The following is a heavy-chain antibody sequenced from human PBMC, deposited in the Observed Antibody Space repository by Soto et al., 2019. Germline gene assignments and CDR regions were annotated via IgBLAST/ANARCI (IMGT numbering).Heavy chain of an antibody. V-gene: IGHV3-30*18. J-gene: IGHJ6*02. CDR1: GFTFSSYG. CDR2: ISYDGINK. CDR3: AKSPSSKNYYYSYYGMDV. Sequence: GGSMRLSCAASGFTFSSYGIHWVRQAPGKGLEWVSVISYDGINKFYADSVKGRFSIAKDNSKNTVYLQMNSLRAEDTAVYYCAKSPSSKNYYYSYYGMDVWGQGTTVTVSS. D-gene: IGHD4-4*01.